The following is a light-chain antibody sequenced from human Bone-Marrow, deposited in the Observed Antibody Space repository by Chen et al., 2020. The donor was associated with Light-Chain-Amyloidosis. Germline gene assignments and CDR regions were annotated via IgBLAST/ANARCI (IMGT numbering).Light chain of an antibody. Sequence: EILMTQSPATLSVPPGERATLSCRASQSVSSNLAWYQQKPGQAPRLLIYGASTRATGIPARFSGSGSGTEFTLTISSLQSEDFAVYYCQQYNNWPYTFGQGTKLEIK. J-gene: IGKJ2*01. CDR2: GAS. CDR3: QQYNNWPYT. CDR1: QSVSSN. V-gene: IGKV3-15*01.